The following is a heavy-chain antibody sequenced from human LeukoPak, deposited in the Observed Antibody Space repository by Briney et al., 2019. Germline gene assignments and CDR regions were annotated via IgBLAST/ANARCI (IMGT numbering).Heavy chain of an antibody. CDR1: GGSISSAGYY. V-gene: IGHV4-39*07. Sequence: PSETLSLTCAVSGGSISSAGYYWGCIRQPPGKGLEWIGSIYHSGSTYYNPSLKSRVTISVDTSKNQFSLKLSSVTAADTAVYYCARDYYYGGAFDYWGQGTLVTVSS. D-gene: IGHD3-10*01. CDR2: IYHSGST. CDR3: ARDYYYGGAFDY. J-gene: IGHJ4*02.